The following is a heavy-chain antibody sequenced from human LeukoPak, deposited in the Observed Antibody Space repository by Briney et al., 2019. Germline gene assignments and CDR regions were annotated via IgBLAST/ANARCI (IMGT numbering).Heavy chain of an antibody. Sequence: PTGGSLRLSCAASGFTFSSYAMHWVRQAPGKGLEWVAVISYDGSNKYYADSVKGRFTISRDNSKNTLYLQMNSLRAEDTAVYYCARKHYYGSGSLGCLWFDPWGQGTLVTVSS. D-gene: IGHD3-10*01. CDR1: GFTFSSYA. CDR2: ISYDGSNK. CDR3: ARKHYYGSGSLGCLWFDP. J-gene: IGHJ5*02. V-gene: IGHV3-30-3*01.